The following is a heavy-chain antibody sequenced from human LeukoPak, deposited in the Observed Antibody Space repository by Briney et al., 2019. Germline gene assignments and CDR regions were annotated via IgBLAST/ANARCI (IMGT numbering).Heavy chain of an antibody. J-gene: IGHJ4*02. CDR1: GGSISSGDFY. Sequence: SETLSLTCTVSGGSISSGDFYWSCIRQHPGKGLEWIGYIYHSGSTYYNPSLKSRVTISVDTSKNQFSLKLSSVTAADTAEYYCARYYYYDTSGHYYFDYWGQGTLVTVSS. V-gene: IGHV4-31*03. D-gene: IGHD3-22*01. CDR2: IYHSGST. CDR3: ARYYYYDTSGHYYFDY.